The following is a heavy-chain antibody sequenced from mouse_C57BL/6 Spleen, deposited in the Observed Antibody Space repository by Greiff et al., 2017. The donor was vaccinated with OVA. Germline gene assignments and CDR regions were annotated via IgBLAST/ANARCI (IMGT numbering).Heavy chain of an antibody. CDR3: ARNGPSAVGAY. D-gene: IGHD1-1*01. CDR2: INPGSGGT. J-gene: IGHJ2*01. Sequence: VQLQQSGAELVRPGTSVKVSCKASGYAFTNYLIEWVKQRPGQGLEWIGVINPGSGGTNYNEKFKGKATLTADTSSSTAYMQLSSLTTEDSGVGFGARNGPSAVGAYWGQGTTLTVSS. CDR1: GYAFTNYL. V-gene: IGHV1-54*01.